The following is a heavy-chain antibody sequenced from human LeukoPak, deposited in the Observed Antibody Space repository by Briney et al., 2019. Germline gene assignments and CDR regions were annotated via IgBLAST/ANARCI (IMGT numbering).Heavy chain of an antibody. Sequence: GGSLRLSCAASGFSFDDYDMSWVRQAPGKGLEWVSGINWNGGNTGYADSVKGRFTISRDNAKNSLYLQMSSLRAEDTALYYCAREEGGYFDYWGQGTLVTVSS. CDR1: GFSFDDYD. D-gene: IGHD3-16*01. CDR3: AREEGGYFDY. CDR2: INWNGGNT. J-gene: IGHJ4*02. V-gene: IGHV3-20*04.